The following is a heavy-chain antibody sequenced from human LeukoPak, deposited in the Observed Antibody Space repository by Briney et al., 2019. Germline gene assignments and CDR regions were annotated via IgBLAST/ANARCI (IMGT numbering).Heavy chain of an antibody. V-gene: IGHV4-59*12. CDR3: ARGSGWFDP. J-gene: IGHJ5*02. CDR1: GVSISSYY. CDR2: IFYTGST. Sequence: NPSETLSLTCTVSGVSISSYYWSWIRQPPGKGLEWIGYIFYTGSTYYNPSLKSRVTISVDRSKNQFSLKLSSVTAADTAVYYCARGSGWFDPWGQGTLVTVSS.